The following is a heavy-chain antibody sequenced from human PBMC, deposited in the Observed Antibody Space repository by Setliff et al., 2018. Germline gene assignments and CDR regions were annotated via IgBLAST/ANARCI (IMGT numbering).Heavy chain of an antibody. D-gene: IGHD7-27*01. Sequence: SETLSLTCAVYGGSFSSFYWSWIRQPPGKRLEWIGEINHSGTTNYNPSLKSRVTISVDTSKKQFSLKLSSVTAADTAVYYCAKFGPLDLTGDWAFDNWGQGTLVTVSS. CDR1: GGSFSSFY. V-gene: IGHV4-34*01. CDR3: AKFGPLDLTGDWAFDN. J-gene: IGHJ4*02. CDR2: INHSGTT.